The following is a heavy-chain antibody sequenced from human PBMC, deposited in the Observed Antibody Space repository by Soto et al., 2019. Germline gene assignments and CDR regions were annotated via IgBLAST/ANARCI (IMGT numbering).Heavy chain of an antibody. CDR1: GVSVSSDY. Sequence: EVQLVESGGGLIQPGGSLSLSCAASGVSVSSDYMTWVRQAPGKGLEWVSVIYVGVTTSYAESVKGRFIVSRDNSKNTLYLQMNSLRDEDTAGYYCARGAGYCSGGSCYGRDWFDPWGQGVLVTGST. D-gene: IGHD2-15*01. CDR2: IYVGVTT. J-gene: IGHJ5*02. CDR3: ARGAGYCSGGSCYGRDWFDP. V-gene: IGHV3-53*01.